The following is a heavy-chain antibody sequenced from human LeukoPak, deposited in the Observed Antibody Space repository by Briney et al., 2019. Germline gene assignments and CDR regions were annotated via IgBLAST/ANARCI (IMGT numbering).Heavy chain of an antibody. D-gene: IGHD4-11*01. CDR3: SKAGDTNYYRHGDY. CDR2: ISTSGGTT. CDR1: EFTFSSYE. J-gene: IGHJ4*02. V-gene: IGHV3-48*03. Sequence: GGSLRLSCAAAEFTFSSYEMNWVRQATGKGLEWVAYISTSGGTTYYADSVKGRFTISRDNAKNSLYLQMNNLRGEDTALYYCSKAGDTNYYRHGDYWGQGTLVTVSS.